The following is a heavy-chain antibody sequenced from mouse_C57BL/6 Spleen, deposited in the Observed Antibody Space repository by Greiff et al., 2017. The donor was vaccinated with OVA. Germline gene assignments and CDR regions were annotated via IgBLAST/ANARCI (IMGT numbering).Heavy chain of an antibody. D-gene: IGHD1-2*01. CDR1: GYTFTSYW. Sequence: QVQLQQPGAELVKPGASVKLSCKASGYTFTSYWMHWVKQRPGQGLEWIGMIHPNSGSTNYNEKFKSKATLTVAKSSSTAYMQLSSLTSEDSAVYYCARGGIDYGVAGFFDYWGQGTTLTVSS. CDR3: ARGGIDYGVAGFFDY. J-gene: IGHJ2*01. CDR2: IHPNSGST. V-gene: IGHV1-64*01.